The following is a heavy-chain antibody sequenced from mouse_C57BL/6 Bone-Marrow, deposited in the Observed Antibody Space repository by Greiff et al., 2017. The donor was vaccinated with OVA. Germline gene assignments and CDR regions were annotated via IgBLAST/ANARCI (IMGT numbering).Heavy chain of an antibody. V-gene: IGHV3-6*01. Sequence: EVKLMESGPGLVKPSQSLSLTCSVTGYSITSGYYWNWIRQFPGNKLEWMGYISYDGSNNYNPSLKNRISITRDTSKNQFFLKLNSVTTEDTATYDCASTTVDYAMDYWGQGTSVTVSS. CDR1: GYSITSGYY. J-gene: IGHJ4*01. CDR3: ASTTVDYAMDY. D-gene: IGHD1-1*01. CDR2: ISYDGSN.